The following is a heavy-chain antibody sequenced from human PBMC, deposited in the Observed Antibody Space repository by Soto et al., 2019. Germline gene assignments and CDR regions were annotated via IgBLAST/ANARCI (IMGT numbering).Heavy chain of an antibody. CDR3: ARGYYYGSGSYYNYYYYGMDV. CDR1: GYTFTGYY. Sequence: QVQLVQSGAEVKKPGASVKVSCKASGYTFTGYYMHWVRQAPGQGLEWMGWINPNSGGTNYAQKFQGRVTMTRDTSISTAYMELSRLRSDDTAVYYCARGYYYGSGSYYNYYYYGMDVWGQGTTVTVSS. V-gene: IGHV1-2*02. J-gene: IGHJ6*02. D-gene: IGHD3-10*01. CDR2: INPNSGGT.